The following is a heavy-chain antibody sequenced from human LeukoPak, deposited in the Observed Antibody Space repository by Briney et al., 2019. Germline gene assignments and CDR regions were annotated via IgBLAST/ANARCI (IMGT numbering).Heavy chain of an antibody. D-gene: IGHD2-8*02. CDR1: KFSFSSYW. CDR2: INSNGSRT. Sequence: GGSLRLSCAASKFSFSSYWMHWVRQAPGKGLVWVSRINSNGSRTNYADSVKGRFTISRDNAKNTLYLQMSSLRAEDTAVYYCARVLTGSWDWFDPWGQGTLVTVSS. J-gene: IGHJ5*02. V-gene: IGHV3-74*01. CDR3: ARVLTGSWDWFDP.